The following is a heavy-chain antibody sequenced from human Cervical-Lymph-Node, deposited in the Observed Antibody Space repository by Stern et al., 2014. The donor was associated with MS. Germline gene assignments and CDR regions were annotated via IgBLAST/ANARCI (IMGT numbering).Heavy chain of an antibody. CDR3: ARHVQGFDY. CDR1: GYSFTIYY. J-gene: IGHJ4*02. Sequence: EVQLVESGAEVKKPGESLKISCKLSGYSFTIYYIAWVRQMPGKGLEWMGVIYPYDSDTTYSPSFQGHVTISADKSITTASLQWSSLRASDTAMYYCARHVQGFDYWGQGTLVTVSS. CDR2: IYPYDSDT. V-gene: IGHV5-51*01.